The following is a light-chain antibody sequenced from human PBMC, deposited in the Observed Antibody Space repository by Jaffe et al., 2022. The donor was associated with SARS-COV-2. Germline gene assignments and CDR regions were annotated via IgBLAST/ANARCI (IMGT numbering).Light chain of an antibody. J-gene: IGKJ4*01. Sequence: DIQMTQSPSSLSASVGDRVTITCQASQDISNYLNWYQQKPGKAPKLLIYDASNLETGVPSRFSGSGSGTDFTFTISSLQPEDIATYYCQQYDNLPFGGGTKEEIK. CDR3: QQYDNLP. CDR2: DAS. CDR1: QDISNY. V-gene: IGKV1-33*01.